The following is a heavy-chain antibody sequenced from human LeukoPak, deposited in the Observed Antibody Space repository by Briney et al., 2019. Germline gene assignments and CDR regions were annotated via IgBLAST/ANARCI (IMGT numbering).Heavy chain of an antibody. J-gene: IGHJ4*02. CDR1: GFTFSSYW. Sequence: GGSLRLSCAASGFTFSSYWMSWVRQAPGKGLEWVANIKQDGSEKYYVDSVKGRFTISRDNAKHSLYLQMNSLRAEDTAVYYCARPGFAGYFDYWGQGTLVTVSS. CDR2: IKQDGSEK. V-gene: IGHV3-7*01. CDR3: ARPGFAGYFDY. D-gene: IGHD2-21*01.